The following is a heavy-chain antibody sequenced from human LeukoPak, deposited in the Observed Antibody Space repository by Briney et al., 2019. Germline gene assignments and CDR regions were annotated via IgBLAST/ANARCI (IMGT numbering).Heavy chain of an antibody. Sequence: GGSLRLSCAASGFTFSSYGMHWVRQAPGKGLEWVAVIWYDGSNKYYADSVKGRFTISRDNSKNTLYLQMNSLRAEDTAVYYCARGVSGRKVGATTPTSQPFDYWGQGTLVTVSS. J-gene: IGHJ4*02. V-gene: IGHV3-33*01. CDR1: GFTFSSYG. CDR3: ARGVSGRKVGATTPTSQPFDY. D-gene: IGHD1-26*01. CDR2: IWYDGSNK.